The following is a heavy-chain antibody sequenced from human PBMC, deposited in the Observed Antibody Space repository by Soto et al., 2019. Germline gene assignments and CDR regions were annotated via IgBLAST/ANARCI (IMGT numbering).Heavy chain of an antibody. V-gene: IGHV4-39*01. CDR2: IYYSGST. CDR3: ARRCLVPAAETFFDY. CDR1: GGSISSSSYY. D-gene: IGHD2-2*01. Sequence: SETLSLTCTVSGGSISSSSYYWGWIRQPPGKGLEWIGSIYYSGSTYYNPSLKSRVTISVDTSKNQFSLKLSSVTAADTAVYNCARRCLVPAAETFFDYWGQGTLVTVSS. J-gene: IGHJ4*02.